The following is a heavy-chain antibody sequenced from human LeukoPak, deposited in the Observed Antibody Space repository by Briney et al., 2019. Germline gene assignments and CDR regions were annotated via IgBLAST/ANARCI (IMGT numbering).Heavy chain of an antibody. CDR3: ARAPLDSSGNHWGVWFDP. D-gene: IGHD3-22*01. Sequence: GESLKISCVASGYKFTDYWIGWVRQMPGKGLEWMVMIYPGESDTRYSPYFQGQVTMSADRSINTAYLQWSSLKAADTAIYYCARAPLDSSGNHWGVWFDPWGQGTLVTVSS. CDR1: GYKFTDYW. CDR2: IYPGESDT. J-gene: IGHJ5*02. V-gene: IGHV5-51*01.